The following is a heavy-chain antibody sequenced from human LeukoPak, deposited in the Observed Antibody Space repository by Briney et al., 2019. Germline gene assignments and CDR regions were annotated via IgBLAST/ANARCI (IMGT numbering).Heavy chain of an antibody. V-gene: IGHV4-59*12. Sequence: SETLSLTCTVSGGSISSYYWSWIRQPPGKGLEWIGAISYSGTTYYSPSLKSRVTISLDTSKNQFSLKLSSVTAADTAIYYCARDFSSSSTVYYYYYMDVWGKGTTVTVSS. CDR3: ARDFSSSSTVYYYYYMDV. D-gene: IGHD6-6*01. CDR2: ISYSGTT. CDR1: GGSISSYY. J-gene: IGHJ6*03.